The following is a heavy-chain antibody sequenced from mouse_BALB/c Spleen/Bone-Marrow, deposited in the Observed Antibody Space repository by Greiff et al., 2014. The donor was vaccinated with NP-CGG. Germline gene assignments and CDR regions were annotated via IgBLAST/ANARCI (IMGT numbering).Heavy chain of an antibody. D-gene: IGHD2-4*01. Sequence: SKKVSCKGSVYAFTNYLIEWVQQRPGQGLELIGVINSGSVGTKYNEKFKGKAKLTADKFSSTAYMQFSSLKSDDSAVYFWAKAITDAMDDWGQGTSVTVSS. V-gene: IGHV1-54*01. CDR2: INSGSVGT. CDR1: VYAFTNYL. J-gene: IGHJ4*01. CDR3: AKAITDAMDD.